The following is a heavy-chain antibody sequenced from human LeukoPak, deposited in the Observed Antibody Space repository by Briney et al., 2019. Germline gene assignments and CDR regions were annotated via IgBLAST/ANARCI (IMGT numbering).Heavy chain of an antibody. D-gene: IGHD5-12*01. J-gene: IGHJ4*02. CDR1: GGTFSSYA. V-gene: IGHV1-69*04. CDR2: IIPILGIA. CDR3: ARGDSGYDWNYFDY. Sequence: SVKVSCKASGGTFSSYAISWVRPAPGQGLEWMGRIIPILGIANYAQKFQGRVTITADKSTSTAYMELSSLRSEDTAVYYCARGDSGYDWNYFDYWGQGTLVTVSS.